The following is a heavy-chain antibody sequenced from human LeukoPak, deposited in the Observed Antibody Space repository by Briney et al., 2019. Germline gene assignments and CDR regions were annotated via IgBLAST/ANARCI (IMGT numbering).Heavy chain of an antibody. D-gene: IGHD6-13*01. J-gene: IGHJ3*02. V-gene: IGHV4-39*07. Sequence: SETLSLTCTVSGGSISSSSYYWGWIRQPPGKGLEWIGSIYYSGSTYYNPSLKSRVTISVDTSKNQFSLKLSSVTAADTAVYYCARDVIAAAGTNAFDIWGQGTMVTASS. CDR1: GGSISSSSYY. CDR2: IYYSGST. CDR3: ARDVIAAAGTNAFDI.